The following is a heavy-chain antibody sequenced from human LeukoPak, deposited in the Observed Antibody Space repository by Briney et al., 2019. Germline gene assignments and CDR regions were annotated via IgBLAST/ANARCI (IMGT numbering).Heavy chain of an antibody. Sequence: KPSENLSLTCTVSGGSISSSSYYWGWIRQPPGKGLEWIGSIYYSGSTYYNPSLKSRVTISVDTSKNQFSLKLSSVTAADTAVYYCATRYCSGGSCYGFDYWGQGTLVTVSS. CDR2: IYYSGST. V-gene: IGHV4-39*01. CDR1: GGSISSSSYY. CDR3: ATRYCSGGSCYGFDY. J-gene: IGHJ4*02. D-gene: IGHD2-15*01.